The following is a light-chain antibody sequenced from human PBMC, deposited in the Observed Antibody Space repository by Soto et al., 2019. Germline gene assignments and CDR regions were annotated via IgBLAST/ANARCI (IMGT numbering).Light chain of an antibody. CDR1: QSVSSN. Sequence: EIVFTQSPTTLSLSPRERATLSCRASQSVSSNLAWYQQKPGQAPRLLIYGASTRATGIPARFSGSGSGTDFTLTISSLEPEDSAVYYCQQYGSFSPFGGGTKVDI. CDR2: GAS. J-gene: IGKJ4*01. CDR3: QQYGSFSP. V-gene: IGKV3-20*01.